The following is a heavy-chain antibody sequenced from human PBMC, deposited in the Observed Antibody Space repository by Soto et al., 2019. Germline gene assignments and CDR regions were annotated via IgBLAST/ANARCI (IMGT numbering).Heavy chain of an antibody. J-gene: IGHJ4*02. CDR3: ARGTYYYDSSGYYQPRPFDY. Sequence: ASVKVSCKASGYTFTSYGISWVRQAPGQGLEWMGWISAYNGNTNYAQKLQGRVTMTTDTSTSTAYMELRRLRSDDTAVYYCARGTYYYDSSGYYQPRPFDYWGQGTLVTVSS. CDR1: GYTFTSYG. V-gene: IGHV1-18*04. D-gene: IGHD3-22*01. CDR2: ISAYNGNT.